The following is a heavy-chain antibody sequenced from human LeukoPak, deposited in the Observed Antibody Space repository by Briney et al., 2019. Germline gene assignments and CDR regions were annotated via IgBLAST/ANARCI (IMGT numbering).Heavy chain of an antibody. V-gene: IGHV4-34*01. CDR3: ARGLSYYYDSSGYYYKGGHHPNFDY. D-gene: IGHD3-22*01. Sequence: SETLSLTCAVYGGSFSGYYWSWIRQPPGKGLEWIGEINHSGSTNYNPSLKSRVTISVDTSKNQFSLKLSSVTAADTAVYYCARGLSYYYDSSGYYYKGGHHPNFDYWGQGTLVTVSS. CDR1: GGSFSGYY. J-gene: IGHJ4*02. CDR2: INHSGST.